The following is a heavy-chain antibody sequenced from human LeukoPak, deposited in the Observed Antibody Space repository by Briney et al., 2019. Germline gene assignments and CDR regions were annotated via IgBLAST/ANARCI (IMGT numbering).Heavy chain of an antibody. V-gene: IGHV3-23*01. CDR2: ISGSGGST. D-gene: IGHD2-2*01. CDR3: AKGTPYCTSTSCYSYPLDY. Sequence: GGSLRLSCAASKFTFGSYAMSWVRQAPEKGLEWVSTISGSGGSTYYANSVRGRLTISRDNSQNTFYLQMDSLRAEDTAVCYCAKGTPYCTSTSCYSYPLDYWGQGTLVTVSS. J-gene: IGHJ4*02. CDR1: KFTFGSYA.